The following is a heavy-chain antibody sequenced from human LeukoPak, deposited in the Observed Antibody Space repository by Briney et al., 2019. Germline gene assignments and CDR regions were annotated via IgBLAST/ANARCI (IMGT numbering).Heavy chain of an antibody. CDR3: ARDGLRYFDWLSPPFDY. J-gene: IGHJ4*02. D-gene: IGHD3-9*01. Sequence: PSETLPLTCAVYGGSFSGYYWSWIRQPPGKGLEWIGEINHSGSTNYNPSLKSRVTISVDTSKNQFSLKLSSVTAADTAVYYCARDGLRYFDWLSPPFDYWDQGTVVTVTS. V-gene: IGHV4-34*01. CDR1: GGSFSGYY. CDR2: INHSGST.